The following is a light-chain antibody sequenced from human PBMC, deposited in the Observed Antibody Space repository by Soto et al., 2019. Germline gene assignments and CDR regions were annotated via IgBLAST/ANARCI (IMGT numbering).Light chain of an antibody. Sequence: QSVLTQPASLSGSPGQSITISCTGTSSDVGGYNYVSWYQQHPGKAPKLMIYDVSSRPSGVSNRFSGSKSGNTASLTISGLQAEDEADYYCSSYTSSSTLYVFGTGTKVTVL. CDR2: DVS. CDR1: SSDVGGYNY. V-gene: IGLV2-14*01. CDR3: SSYTSSSTLYV. J-gene: IGLJ1*01.